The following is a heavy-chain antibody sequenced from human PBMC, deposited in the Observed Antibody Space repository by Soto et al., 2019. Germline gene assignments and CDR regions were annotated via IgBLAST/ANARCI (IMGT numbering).Heavy chain of an antibody. Sequence: XETLSLTCAVAGYSISSGYYWGLLRPPPGKGLEWFGSIYHGVSTYYNPSLNSRVTLSIDMTNNHVSLILNSVTAADTAVYYCARVGPWVPYYYDSSPYTFETWFDPWGQGSLVTVSS. V-gene: IGHV4-38-2*01. CDR3: ARVGPWVPYYYDSSPYTFETWFDP. CDR1: GYSISSGYY. CDR2: IYHGVST. D-gene: IGHD3-22*01. J-gene: IGHJ5*02.